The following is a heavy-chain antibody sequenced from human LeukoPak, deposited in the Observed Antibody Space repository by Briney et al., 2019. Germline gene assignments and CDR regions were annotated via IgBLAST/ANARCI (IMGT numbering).Heavy chain of an antibody. Sequence: PSETLSLTCTVSGDSISSYYWSWIRQPPGKGLEWIGYIYYSGSTNYNPSLKSRVTISVDTSKNQFSLKLSSVTAADTAVYYCAREHPYYDILTGYYPDAFDIWGQGTMVTVSS. J-gene: IGHJ3*02. CDR2: IYYSGST. CDR3: AREHPYYDILTGYYPDAFDI. V-gene: IGHV4-59*01. CDR1: GDSISSYY. D-gene: IGHD3-9*01.